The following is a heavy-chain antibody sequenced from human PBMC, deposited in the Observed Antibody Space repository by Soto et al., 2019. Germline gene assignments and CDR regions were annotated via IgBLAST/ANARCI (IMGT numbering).Heavy chain of an antibody. V-gene: IGHV1-18*04. CDR3: ARDQVPQYYDVWSGYFYNWFDP. D-gene: IGHD3-3*01. Sequence: ASVKVSCKASGYTFTSYGICWVRQAPGQGLEWMGWISAYNGNTNYAQKLQGRVTMTTDTSTSTAYMELRSLRSDDTAVYYCARDQVPQYYDVWSGYFYNWFDPWGQGTLVTVSS. CDR1: GYTFTSYG. CDR2: ISAYNGNT. J-gene: IGHJ5*02.